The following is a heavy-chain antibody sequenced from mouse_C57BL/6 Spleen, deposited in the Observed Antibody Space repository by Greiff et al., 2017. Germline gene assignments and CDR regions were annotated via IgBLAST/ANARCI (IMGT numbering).Heavy chain of an antibody. V-gene: IGHV3-8*01. J-gene: IGHJ1*03. D-gene: IGHD1-1*01. CDR2: ISYSGST. Sequence: VQLKESGPGLAKPSQTLSLTCSVTGYSITSDYWNWIRKFPGHKLEYMGYISYSGSTYYYPSLKSRISITRDTSKNQYYLQLNSVTTEDTATYYCARDYGCSSYWYFDVWGTGTTVTVSS. CDR1: GYSITSDY. CDR3: ARDYGCSSYWYFDV.